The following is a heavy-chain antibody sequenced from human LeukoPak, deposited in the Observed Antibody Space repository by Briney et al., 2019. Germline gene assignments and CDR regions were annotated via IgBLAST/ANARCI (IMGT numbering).Heavy chain of an antibody. CDR3: ARDLIVGATFDF. V-gene: IGHV1-46*01. CDR1: GYTLTTFY. CDR2: INPNGGST. J-gene: IGHJ4*02. Sequence: GASVKVSCKASGYTLTTFYIHWVRQAPGQGLEWMGMINPNGGSTTYSQKFQDRVSMTRDTSTSTVCMELSSLRSEDTAVYYCARDLIVGATFDFWGQGTLVTVSS. D-gene: IGHD1-26*01.